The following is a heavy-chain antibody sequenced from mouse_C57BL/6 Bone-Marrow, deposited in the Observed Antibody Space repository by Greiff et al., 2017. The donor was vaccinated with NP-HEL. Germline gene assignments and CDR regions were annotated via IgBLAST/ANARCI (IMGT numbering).Heavy chain of an antibody. CDR3: ARALYDGYYLFYAMDY. D-gene: IGHD2-3*01. J-gene: IGHJ4*01. CDR1: GYSITSGYY. CDR2: ISYDGSN. V-gene: IGHV3-6*01. Sequence: ESGPGLVKPSQSLSLTCSVTGYSITSGYYWNWIRQFPGNKLEWMGYISYDGSNNYNPSLKNRISITRDTSKNQFFLKLNSVTTEDTATYYCARALYDGYYLFYAMDYWGQGTSVTVSS.